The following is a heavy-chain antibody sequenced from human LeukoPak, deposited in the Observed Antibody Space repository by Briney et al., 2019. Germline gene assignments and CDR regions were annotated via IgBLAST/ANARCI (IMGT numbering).Heavy chain of an antibody. CDR2: ISSSSSTI. Sequence: PGGSLRLSCAASGFTFSSYSMNWVRQAPGKGLEWVSYISSSSSTIYYADSVKGRFTISRDNAKNSLYLQMNSLRDEDTAVYYCARPFGSLQYDFWSGYYNDGMDVWGQGTTVTVSS. CDR3: ARPFGSLQYDFWSGYYNDGMDV. J-gene: IGHJ6*02. V-gene: IGHV3-48*02. D-gene: IGHD3-3*01. CDR1: GFTFSSYS.